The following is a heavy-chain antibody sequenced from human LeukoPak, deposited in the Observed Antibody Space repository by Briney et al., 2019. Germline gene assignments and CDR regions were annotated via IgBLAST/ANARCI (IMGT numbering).Heavy chain of an antibody. J-gene: IGHJ3*02. Sequence: SQTLSLTCTVSGGSISSGGYYWSWIRQHPGKGLEWIGYIYYSGSTYYNPSLKSRVTISVDTSKNQFSLKLSSVTAADTAVYYCARDTTMVRGVRANAFDIWGQGTMVTVSS. V-gene: IGHV4-31*03. CDR2: IYYSGST. D-gene: IGHD3-10*01. CDR3: ARDTTMVRGVRANAFDI. CDR1: GGSISSGGYY.